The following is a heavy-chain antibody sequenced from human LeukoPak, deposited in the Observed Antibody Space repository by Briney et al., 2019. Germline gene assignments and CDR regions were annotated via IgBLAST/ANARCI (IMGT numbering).Heavy chain of an antibody. D-gene: IGHD3-3*01. CDR2: ISGSGGST. J-gene: IGHJ4*02. CDR1: GFTFSSYW. V-gene: IGHV3-23*01. CDR3: AKGYDFWSGYWVVDY. Sequence: QTGGSLRLSCAASGFTFSSYWMHWVRQAPGKGLEWVSAISGSGGSTYYADSVKGRFTISRDNSKNTLYLQMNSLRAEDTAVYYCAKGYDFWSGYWVVDYWGQGTLVTVSS.